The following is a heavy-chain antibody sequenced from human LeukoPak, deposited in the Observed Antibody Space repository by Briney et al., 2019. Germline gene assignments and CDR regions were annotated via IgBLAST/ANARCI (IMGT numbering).Heavy chain of an antibody. CDR1: GVMFPSYW. CDR2: IQGKTDGATT. V-gene: IGHV3-15*01. CDR3: VKDGV. D-gene: IGHD3-3*01. J-gene: IGHJ4*02. Sequence: GGALRLSCAASGVMFPSYWMTWVRPAPGKGLEWVGRIQGKTDGATTHYAAPVKGRFTISRDDSKNTLFLQMNSLKTEDTAMYYCVKDGVWGQGTLVTVSS.